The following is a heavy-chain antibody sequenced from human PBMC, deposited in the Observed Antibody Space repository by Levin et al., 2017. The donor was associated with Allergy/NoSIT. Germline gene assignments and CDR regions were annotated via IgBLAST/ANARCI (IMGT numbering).Heavy chain of an antibody. Sequence: GGSLRLSCAASGFTFDDYAMHWVRQAPGKGLEWVSSITWNSGSIIYADSVKGRFTISRDNAKNSLYLQMNSLRAEDTALYYCAKDIGTDSSSSPFKYYGMDVWGQGTTVTVSS. CDR3: AKDIGTDSSSSPFKYYGMDV. J-gene: IGHJ6*02. CDR1: GFTFDDYA. D-gene: IGHD6-6*01. V-gene: IGHV3-9*01. CDR2: ITWNSGSI.